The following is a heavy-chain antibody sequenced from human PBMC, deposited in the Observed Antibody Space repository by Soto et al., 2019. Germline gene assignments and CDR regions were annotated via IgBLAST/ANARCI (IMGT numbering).Heavy chain of an antibody. D-gene: IGHD3-22*01. Sequence: SVKVSCKASGFTFTSSAVQWVRQARGQRLEWIGWIVVGSGNTNYAQKFQERVTITRVMSTSTAYMELSSLRSEDTAVYYCAALYDSSGYYYPVTVDYWGQGTLVTAYS. CDR1: GFTFTSSA. CDR2: IVVGSGNT. CDR3: AALYDSSGYYYPVTVDY. J-gene: IGHJ4*02. V-gene: IGHV1-58*01.